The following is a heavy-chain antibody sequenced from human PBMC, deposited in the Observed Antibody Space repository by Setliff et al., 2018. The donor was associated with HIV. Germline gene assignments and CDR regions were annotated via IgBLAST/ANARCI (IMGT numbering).Heavy chain of an antibody. J-gene: IGHJ4*02. CDR1: GFTFSRYS. Sequence: PGGSLRLSCTASGFTFSRYSMNWVRQAPGKGREWVAYITADSKIISYAESVKGRFTISRDNAKNSVYLQVNSLRVEDTAMYYCARDQDWAFDYWGQGTLVTVSS. D-gene: IGHD3-9*01. V-gene: IGHV3-48*01. CDR2: ITADSKII. CDR3: ARDQDWAFDY.